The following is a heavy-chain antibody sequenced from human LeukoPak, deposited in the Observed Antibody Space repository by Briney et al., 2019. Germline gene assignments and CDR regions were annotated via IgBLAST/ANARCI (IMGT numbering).Heavy chain of an antibody. CDR2: INPEGSEK. CDR1: GLTFSSSW. D-gene: IGHD5-18*01. V-gene: IGHV3-7*01. CDR3: ARDLAYSRLDY. Sequence: GGSLRLSCAVSGLTFSSSWMDWVRQAPGKGLEWVASINPEGSEKYSADSVKGRFTICRDNAKNSLYLQMDSLRVEDTAFYYCARDLAYSRLDYWGQGMLVTVSS. J-gene: IGHJ4*02.